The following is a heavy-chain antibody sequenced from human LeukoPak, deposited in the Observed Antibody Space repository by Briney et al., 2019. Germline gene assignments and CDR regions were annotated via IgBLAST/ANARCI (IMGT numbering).Heavy chain of an antibody. Sequence: GASVKVSCKASGGTFSSYAISWVRQAPGQGLEWMGGIIPIFGTANYAQKFQGRVTITADKSTSTAYMELSSLRSEDTAVYYCARGEGYSYGGLTLFDYWGQGTLVTVSS. CDR2: IIPIFGTA. CDR3: ARGEGYSYGGLTLFDY. J-gene: IGHJ4*02. CDR1: GGTFSSYA. V-gene: IGHV1-69*06. D-gene: IGHD5-18*01.